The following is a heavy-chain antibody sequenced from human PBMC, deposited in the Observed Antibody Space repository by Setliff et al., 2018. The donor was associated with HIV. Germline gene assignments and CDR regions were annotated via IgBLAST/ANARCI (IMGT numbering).Heavy chain of an antibody. CDR2: ISTYNGNT. Sequence: ASVKVSCKSSGYTFTSYGITWVRQAPGQGLEWMGWISTYNGNTHYAQKLQGRVTMTTDTSTSTAYMELRSLRSDDTAMYYCARKYTGGPLDYWGQGTLVTVSS. CDR3: ARKYTGGPLDY. D-gene: IGHD6-19*01. V-gene: IGHV1-18*01. CDR1: GYTFTSYG. J-gene: IGHJ4*02.